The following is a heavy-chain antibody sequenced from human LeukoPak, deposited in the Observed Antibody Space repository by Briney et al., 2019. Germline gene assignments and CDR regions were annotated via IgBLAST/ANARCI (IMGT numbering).Heavy chain of an antibody. V-gene: IGHV3-53*01. J-gene: IGHJ4*02. CDR3: ARDRATGY. CDR2: IYSGGST. Sequence: GSLRLSCAASGFTFSSYSMNWVRQAPGKGLEWVSVIYSGGSTYYADSVKGRFTISRDNSKNTLYLQMNSLRAEDTAVYYCARDRATGYWGQGTLVTVSS. CDR1: GFTFSSYS. D-gene: IGHD5-24*01.